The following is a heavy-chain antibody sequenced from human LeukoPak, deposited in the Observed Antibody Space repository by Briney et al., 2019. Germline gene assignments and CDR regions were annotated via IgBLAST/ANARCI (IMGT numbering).Heavy chain of an antibody. CDR1: GFTFSSYS. V-gene: IGHV3-73*01. D-gene: IGHD3-10*01. Sequence: PGGSLRLSCAASGFTFSSYSMNWVRQAPGKGLEWVGRIRSKGNNYATAHAASVKGRFTISRDDSKNTAYLQMNSLKTEDTAVYYCTRLYDSGFDYWGQGTLVTVSS. CDR3: TRLYDSGFDY. CDR2: IRSKGNNYAT. J-gene: IGHJ4*02.